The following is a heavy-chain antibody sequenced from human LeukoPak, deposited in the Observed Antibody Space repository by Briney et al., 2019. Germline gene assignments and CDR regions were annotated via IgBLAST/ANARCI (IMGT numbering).Heavy chain of an antibody. CDR1: GDSVSSNSAA. J-gene: IGHJ4*02. CDR2: TYYRSEWYK. Sequence: PSQTLSLTCAISGDSVSSNSAAWNWIRQSPSRGLEWLGRTYYRSEWYKDYAVSVKSRITISPDTSKNQFSLQLNSVTPEDTAVYYCARDLGGSNWLYVDYWGQGTLVTVSS. V-gene: IGHV6-1*01. D-gene: IGHD6-13*01. CDR3: ARDLGGSNWLYVDY.